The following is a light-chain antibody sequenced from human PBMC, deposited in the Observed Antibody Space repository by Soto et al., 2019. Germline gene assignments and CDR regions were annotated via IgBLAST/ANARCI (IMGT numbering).Light chain of an antibody. CDR3: QQRSSWPLT. CDR2: DAS. CDR1: QTVTYY. J-gene: IGKJ4*01. Sequence: EIVLTQSPANVSLSPGERATLSCRASQTVTYYLAWYQQKPGQPPGLLIYDASNRATGIPARFSGSGSGTDFTLTISSLEPEDFAVYYCQQRSSWPLTFGGGTKVEIK. V-gene: IGKV3-11*01.